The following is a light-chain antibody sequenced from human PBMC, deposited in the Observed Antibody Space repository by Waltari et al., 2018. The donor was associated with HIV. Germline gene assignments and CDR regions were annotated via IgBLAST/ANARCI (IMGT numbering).Light chain of an antibody. CDR2: WAS. CDR1: QSILYISKNQNF. CDR3: QQYYNTPQT. Sequence: DIVMTQSPDSLAVSLGERATINCKSSQSILYISKNQNFLAWYQQKPGQPPKLFISWASTRESGVPDRFSGSGSGTNFTLTISSLQADDVAVYYCQQYYNTPQTFGQGTKVEIK. V-gene: IGKV4-1*01. J-gene: IGKJ1*01.